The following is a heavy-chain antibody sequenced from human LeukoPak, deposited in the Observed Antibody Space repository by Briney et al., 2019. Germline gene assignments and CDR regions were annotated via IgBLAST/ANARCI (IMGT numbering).Heavy chain of an antibody. D-gene: IGHD1-26*01. CDR3: TRDRWELPEFGY. CDR1: GFTFSSYA. V-gene: IGHV3-23*01. CDR2: MSGSSGGT. J-gene: IGHJ4*02. Sequence: GGSLRLSCAASGFTFSSYAMSWVRQAPGKGLECVARMSGSSGGTYYADSVKGRFTVSRDSPKNSLYLQMDSLRDDDTAVYYCTRDRWELPEFGYWGQGTLVSVSS.